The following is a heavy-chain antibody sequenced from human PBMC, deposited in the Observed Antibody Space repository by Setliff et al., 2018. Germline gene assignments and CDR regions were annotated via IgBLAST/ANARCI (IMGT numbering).Heavy chain of an antibody. CDR2: MSLDETNK. Sequence: PGGSLRLSCAASGFIFSDYYMNWIRQAPGEGLEWVAVMSLDETNKYYADSVRGRFTISRDISKNTLYLQMNSLRPEDTAVYYCAKDIYDSRSWYFDLWGRGTLVTVSS. CDR3: AKDIYDSRSWYFDL. J-gene: IGHJ2*01. CDR1: GFIFSDYY. V-gene: IGHV3-30*18. D-gene: IGHD3-22*01.